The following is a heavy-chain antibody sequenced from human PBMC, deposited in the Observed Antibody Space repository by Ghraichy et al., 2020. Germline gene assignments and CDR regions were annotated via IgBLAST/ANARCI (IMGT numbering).Heavy chain of an antibody. D-gene: IGHD3-10*01. CDR1: GYTFTELS. J-gene: IGHJ6*02. V-gene: IGHV1-24*01. CDR3: ATVPGGLTHYYYGMDV. CDR2: FDPDDGET. Sequence: ASVKVSCKVSGYTFTELSMHWVRQAPGKGLEWMGSFDPDDGETIYAQKFQGRVTMTEDTSTDTAYMELSSLRSEDTAVYYRATVPGGLTHYYYGMDVWGQGTTVTLSS.